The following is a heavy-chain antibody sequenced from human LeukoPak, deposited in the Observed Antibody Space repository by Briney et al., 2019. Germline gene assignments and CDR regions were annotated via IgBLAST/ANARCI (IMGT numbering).Heavy chain of an antibody. CDR3: ARGQSPFDY. CDR2: IYPVDSVT. CDR1: GYCFTTTW. V-gene: IGHV5-51*01. Sequence: GESLKISCKGPGYCFTTTWIDSGRPMPGKGLEWMGTIYPVDSVTRYSPSFQGQVTISADKSISTAEMEGYCREDGDTAMYYCARGQSPFDYWGQGTLVTVSS. J-gene: IGHJ4*02.